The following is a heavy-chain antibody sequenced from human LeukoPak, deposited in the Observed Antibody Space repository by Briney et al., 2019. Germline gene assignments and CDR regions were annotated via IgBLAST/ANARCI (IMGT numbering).Heavy chain of an antibody. V-gene: IGHV4-34*01. CDR3: ARCAYSSSWYGVYGWFDP. CDR2: IDHSGSF. CDR1: GGSLNDFY. J-gene: IGHJ5*02. Sequence: SETLSLTCAVYGGSLNDFYWSWIRQPPGKGLEWIGEIDHSGSFNSNPSLKSRVTTSVDTSKNQFSLKLSSVTAADTAVYYCARCAYSSSWYGVYGWFDPWGQGTLVTVSS. D-gene: IGHD6-13*01.